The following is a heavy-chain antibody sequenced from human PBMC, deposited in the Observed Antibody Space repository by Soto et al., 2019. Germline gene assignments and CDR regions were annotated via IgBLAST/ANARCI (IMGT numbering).Heavy chain of an antibody. V-gene: IGHV3-33*01. Sequence: PGGSLRLSCEASGFTFSNYDMHWVRQAPGRGLEWVTVIWFDGSKKYYAYSVKGRFTISRDNSRNTLYLQMNSLRPEDTALHPCVRAGYSTTFFDSWGQGTMVTVSS. D-gene: IGHD3-9*01. CDR2: IWFDGSKK. CDR3: VRAGYSTTFFDS. CDR1: GFTFSNYD. J-gene: IGHJ4*02.